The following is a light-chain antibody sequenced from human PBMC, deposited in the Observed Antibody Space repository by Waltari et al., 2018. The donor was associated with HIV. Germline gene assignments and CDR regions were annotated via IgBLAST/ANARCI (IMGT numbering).Light chain of an antibody. Sequence: QSVLTPPPSVSAAPGQKVTISCSGSTSNIGHNYVSWYQRLPGTAPKLLIYDSSERPSAIPDRCPGAKSGTSATLGITGLQTGDGADYYCGTWDSSLSAVVFGTGTKVTVL. V-gene: IGLV1-51*01. CDR2: DSS. CDR3: GTWDSSLSAVV. CDR1: TSNIGHNY. J-gene: IGLJ1*01.